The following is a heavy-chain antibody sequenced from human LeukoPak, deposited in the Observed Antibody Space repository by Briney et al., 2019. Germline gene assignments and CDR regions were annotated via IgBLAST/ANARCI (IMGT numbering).Heavy chain of an antibody. CDR2: ITANNTTK. Sequence: PGGSLRLSCTASGLSFSSYNMNWVRQAPGKGPEWVAYITANNTTKYYADSVKGRFTISRDNAKKSLFPQMNCLRAEDTAVYYCAAASAFSSGSRSWGQGTVVTVSS. CDR1: GLSFSSYN. D-gene: IGHD6-25*01. CDR3: AAASAFSSGSRS. V-gene: IGHV3-48*01. J-gene: IGHJ5*02.